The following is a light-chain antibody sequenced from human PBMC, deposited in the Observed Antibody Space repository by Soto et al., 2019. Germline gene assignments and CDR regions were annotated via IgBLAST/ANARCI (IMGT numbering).Light chain of an antibody. Sequence: EIVLTQSRGTLSLSPLERDTIYCSFSQIVRSNSLAWYQQKPGQPPRLLIYGASSRATGIPDRFSGSGSGTDFTLTISRLEPEDFAVFYCQHYDSLPIALGQGPRLEI. V-gene: IGKV3-20*01. CDR1: QIVRSNS. J-gene: IGKJ5*01. CDR2: GAS. CDR3: QHYDSLPIA.